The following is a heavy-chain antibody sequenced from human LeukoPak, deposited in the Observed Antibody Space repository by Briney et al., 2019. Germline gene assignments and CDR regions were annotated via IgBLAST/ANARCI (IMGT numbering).Heavy chain of an antibody. J-gene: IGHJ4*02. V-gene: IGHV1-69*01. Sequence: SVKVSCKASGGTFSSYAISWVRQAPGQGLEWMGGIIPIFGTANYAQKFQGRVTITADESTSTAYMELSNLRSEDTAVYYCARGTTTVTLYFDYWGQGTLVTVSS. CDR1: GGTFSSYA. CDR2: IIPIFGTA. D-gene: IGHD4-11*01. CDR3: ARGTTTVTLYFDY.